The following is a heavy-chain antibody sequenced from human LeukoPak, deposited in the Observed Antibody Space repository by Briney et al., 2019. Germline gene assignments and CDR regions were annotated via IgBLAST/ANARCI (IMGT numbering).Heavy chain of an antibody. J-gene: IGHJ4*02. D-gene: IGHD1-26*01. CDR3: ARKTIVGATMIDY. V-gene: IGHV4-39*07. CDR2: IYYSGST. Sequence: SETLSLTCTVSGGSISSSSYYWGWIRQPPGKGLEWIGSIYYSGSTYYNPSLKSRVTISVDTSKNQFSLKLSSVTAADTAVYYCARKTIVGATMIDYWGQGTLVTVSS. CDR1: GGSISSSSYY.